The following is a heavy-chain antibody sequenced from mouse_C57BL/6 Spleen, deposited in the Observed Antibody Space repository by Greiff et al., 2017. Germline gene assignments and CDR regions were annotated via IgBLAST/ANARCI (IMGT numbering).Heavy chain of an antibody. J-gene: IGHJ4*01. Sequence: VQLKESGGGLVQPGGSLKLSCAASGFTFSDYYMYWVRQTPEKRLEWVAYISNGGGSTYYPDTVKGRFTISRDNAKNTLYLQMSRLKSEDTAMYYCARHLDYWGQGTSVTVSS. V-gene: IGHV5-12*01. CDR3: ARHLDY. CDR2: ISNGGGST. CDR1: GFTFSDYY.